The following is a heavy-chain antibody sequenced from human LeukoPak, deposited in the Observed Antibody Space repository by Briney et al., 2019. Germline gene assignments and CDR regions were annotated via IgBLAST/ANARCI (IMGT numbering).Heavy chain of an antibody. CDR3: ARDGLVVPAAHDAFDI. Sequence: ASVKVSCKASGYTSTSYGISWVRQAPGQGLEWMGWISAYNGNTNYAQKLQGRVTMTTDTSTSTAYMELRSLRSDDTAVYYCARDGLVVPAAHDAFDIWGQGTMVTVSS. CDR1: GYTSTSYG. CDR2: ISAYNGNT. J-gene: IGHJ3*02. D-gene: IGHD2-2*01. V-gene: IGHV1-18*01.